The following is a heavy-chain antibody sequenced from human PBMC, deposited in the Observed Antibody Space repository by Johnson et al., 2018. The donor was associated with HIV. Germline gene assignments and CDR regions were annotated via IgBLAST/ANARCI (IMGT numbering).Heavy chain of an antibody. CDR1: GFTFNNYG. CDR2: IWYDGSNK. V-gene: IGHV3-33*06. Sequence: QVQLVESGGGVVQPGRSLRLSCAASGFTFNNYGMHWVRQAPGKGLEWVAVIWYDGSNKFYIDSVKGRFTISRDSSKNTLYLQMNSLSAADTAVYYCAKDVGNYWPNSFDVWGQGTMLTVSS. CDR3: AKDVGNYWPNSFDV. D-gene: IGHD3-22*01. J-gene: IGHJ3*01.